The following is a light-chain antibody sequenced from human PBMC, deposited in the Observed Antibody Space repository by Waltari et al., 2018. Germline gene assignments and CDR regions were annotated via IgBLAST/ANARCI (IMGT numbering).Light chain of an antibody. V-gene: IGKV2-30*02. CDR2: RVS. J-gene: IGKJ2*01. CDR3: MQGTYWPRT. Sequence: DVVMTQSPLSLPVTLGQPASISCRSSQSLVHSDGNTYLNWFQQRPGQSPRRLIYRVSNRDSGVPDRFSGSGSGTDFTLEISRVEAEDVGVYYCMQGTYWPRTFGQGTKLEIK. CDR1: QSLVHSDGNTY.